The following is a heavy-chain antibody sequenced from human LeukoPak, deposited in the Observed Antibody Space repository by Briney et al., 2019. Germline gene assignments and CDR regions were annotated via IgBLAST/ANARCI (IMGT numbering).Heavy chain of an antibody. V-gene: IGHV3-66*01. D-gene: IGHD3-22*01. CDR3: YSMIVVEIRVINDY. CDR2: IYSGGST. CDR1: GVSVSSNH. Sequence: GGSLRLSCAASGVSVSSNHMSWVRQAPGKGLEWVSVIYSGGSTYYADSVKGRFTISRDNSKNTLYLQMNSLRAEDTAVYYCYSMIVVEIRVINDYWGQGTLVTVSS. J-gene: IGHJ4*02.